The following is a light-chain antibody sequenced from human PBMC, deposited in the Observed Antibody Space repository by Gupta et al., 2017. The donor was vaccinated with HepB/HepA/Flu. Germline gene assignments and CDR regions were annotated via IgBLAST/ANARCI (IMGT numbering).Light chain of an antibody. V-gene: IGKV3-15*01. CDR2: DAS. J-gene: IGKJ4*01. Sequence: EIVMTQSPATLSVSPGERVTLSCRASQSVTSNLVWYQQKPGQAPRPLIYDASTRATGIPARFSGSGSGTEFTLTIFRLQSEDSATYYCQQENNWPPAFGGGTKVEI. CDR3: QQENNWPPA. CDR1: QSVTSN.